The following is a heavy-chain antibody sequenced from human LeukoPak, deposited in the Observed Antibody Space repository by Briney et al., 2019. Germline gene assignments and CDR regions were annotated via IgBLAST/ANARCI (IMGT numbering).Heavy chain of an antibody. CDR3: AKIVYGSGSYYNPWYFDY. D-gene: IGHD3-10*01. CDR2: ISGSGGST. Sequence: GGSLRLSCAASGFTFSSYGMSWVRQAPGKGLEWVSAISGSGGSTYYADSVKGRFTISRDNSKNTLYLQMNSLRAEDTAVYYCAKIVYGSGSYYNPWYFDYWGQGTLVTVSS. J-gene: IGHJ4*02. V-gene: IGHV3-23*01. CDR1: GFTFSSYG.